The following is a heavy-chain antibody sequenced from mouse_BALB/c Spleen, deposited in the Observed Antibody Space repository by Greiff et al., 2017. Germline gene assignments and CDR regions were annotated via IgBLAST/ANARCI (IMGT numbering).Heavy chain of an antibody. D-gene: IGHD2-14*01. CDR3: ARETYYRYDAYYYAMDY. Sequence: VMLVESGPGLVAPSQSLSITCTVSGFSLTGYGVNWVRQPPGKGLEWLGMIWGDGSTDYNSALKSRLSISKDNSKSQVFLKMNSLQTDDTARYYCARETYYRYDAYYYAMDYWGQGTSVTVSS. J-gene: IGHJ4*01. V-gene: IGHV2-6-7*01. CDR2: IWGDGST. CDR1: GFSLTGYG.